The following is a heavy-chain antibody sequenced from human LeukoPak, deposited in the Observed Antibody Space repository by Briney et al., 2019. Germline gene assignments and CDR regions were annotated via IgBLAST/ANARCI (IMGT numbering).Heavy chain of an antibody. CDR1: GGSIFSGDYS. Sequence: PSETLSLTCAVSGGSIFSGDYSWNWIRQSTGRGLEWIGYMYHGGTTFYNPSLKGRVTISVDTSKNQFSLKLSSVTAADTAVYYCARGTYYDFWSGSSSRFDIWGQGTMVTVSS. V-gene: IGHV4-30-2*06. D-gene: IGHD3-3*01. CDR2: MYHGGTT. CDR3: ARGTYYDFWSGSSSRFDI. J-gene: IGHJ3*02.